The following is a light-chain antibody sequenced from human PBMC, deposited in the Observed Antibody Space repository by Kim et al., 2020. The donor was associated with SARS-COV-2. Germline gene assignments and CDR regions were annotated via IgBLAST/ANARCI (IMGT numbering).Light chain of an antibody. J-gene: IGLJ3*02. Sequence: QSVSISCTGSTANIGTPYYVHWYQQLPGAAPKLLIFGNTNRPSGVPDRFSGSKSGSSATLAITGLQAEDEADYYCQSFDRSLSGWVFGGGTKLTVL. CDR3: QSFDRSLSGWV. V-gene: IGLV1-40*01. CDR2: GNT. CDR1: TANIGTPYY.